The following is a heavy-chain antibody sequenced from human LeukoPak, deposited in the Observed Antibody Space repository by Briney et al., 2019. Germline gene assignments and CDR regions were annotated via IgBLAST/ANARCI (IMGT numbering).Heavy chain of an antibody. D-gene: IGHD5-24*01. V-gene: IGHV3-21*01. J-gene: IGHJ3*02. CDR3: ARDFGRDGYSYAFDI. CDR1: GFTFSSYS. Sequence: GGSLRPSCAASGFTFSSYSMNWVRQAPGKGLEWVSSISSSSSYIYYADSAKGRFTISRDNAKNSLYLQMNSLRAEDTAVYYCARDFGRDGYSYAFDIWGQGTMVTVSS. CDR2: ISSSSSYI.